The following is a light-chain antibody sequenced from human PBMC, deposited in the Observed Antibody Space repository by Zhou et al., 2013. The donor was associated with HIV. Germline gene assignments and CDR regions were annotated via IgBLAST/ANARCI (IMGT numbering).Light chain of an antibody. CDR3: QQYHAYPPA. CDR2: AAS. Sequence: IRMTQSPSSLSAAVGDTVTITCRASQHVDTWVAWYQQRPGKAPTSLIFAASNLQSAVSSKFRGSGSGTDFTLTISSLQPEDIATYYCQQYHAYPPAFGGGPKWRS. V-gene: IGKV1D-16*01. J-gene: IGKJ4*01. CDR1: QHVDTW.